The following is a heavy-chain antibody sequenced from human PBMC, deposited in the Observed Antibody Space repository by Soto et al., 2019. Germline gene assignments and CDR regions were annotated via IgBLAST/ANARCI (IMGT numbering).Heavy chain of an antibody. CDR2: INPNSGGT. Sequence: QVQLVQSGAEVKKPGASVKVSCKASGYTFTGYYMHWVRQAPGQGLEWMGWINPNSGGTNYAQKFQDRVTMTRDTSISTAYMELSRLRSDDTAVYYCARVPLARQWLADFDYWGQGTLVTVSS. V-gene: IGHV1-2*02. J-gene: IGHJ4*02. D-gene: IGHD6-19*01. CDR3: ARVPLARQWLADFDY. CDR1: GYTFTGYY.